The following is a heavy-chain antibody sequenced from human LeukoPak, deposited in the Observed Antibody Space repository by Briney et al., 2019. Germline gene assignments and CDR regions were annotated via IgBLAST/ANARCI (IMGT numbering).Heavy chain of an antibody. CDR2: ISSSGSTI. V-gene: IGHV3-48*03. D-gene: IGHD6-19*01. J-gene: IGHJ4*02. CDR1: GFTFSSYE. Sequence: GGSLRLSCAASGFTFSSYEMNWVRQAPGKGLEWVSYISSSGSTIYYADSVKGRFTISRDNAKNSLYLQMNSLRAEDTAVYCCARDLEQWLVPGYFDYWGQGTLVTVS. CDR3: ARDLEQWLVPGYFDY.